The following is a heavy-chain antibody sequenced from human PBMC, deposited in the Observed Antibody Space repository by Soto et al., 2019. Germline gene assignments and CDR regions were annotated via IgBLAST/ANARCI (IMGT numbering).Heavy chain of an antibody. CDR1: GYTLTDHF. Sequence: QVQLVQSGAEVKKPGASVMVSCKAFGYTLTDHFMHWVRRAPGQGLEWMGIINPSSGTTTYAQKFQGRVTMTRDTAASTVHMEMSSLRSEDTALYYCARSITLVRVYVDYYAMDVWGRGTTVTVSS. CDR3: ARSITLVRVYVDYYAMDV. D-gene: IGHD3-10*01. V-gene: IGHV1-46*01. CDR2: INPSSGTT. J-gene: IGHJ6*02.